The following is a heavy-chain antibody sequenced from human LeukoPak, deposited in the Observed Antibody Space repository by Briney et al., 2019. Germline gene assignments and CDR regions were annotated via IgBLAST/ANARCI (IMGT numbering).Heavy chain of an antibody. CDR2: TYSSGST. Sequence: PSETLSLTCTVSGGCICSYYWVWLRQPPGKGLEGIGYTYSSGSTTYTPSLKSRVAISVETSKNQFSLKLSSVTAADTAVYYCARGRLGDFNRKSLDYWGQGTLVTVSS. D-gene: IGHD3-10*01. CDR3: ARGRLGDFNRKSLDY. V-gene: IGHV4-59*01. J-gene: IGHJ4*02. CDR1: GGCICSYY.